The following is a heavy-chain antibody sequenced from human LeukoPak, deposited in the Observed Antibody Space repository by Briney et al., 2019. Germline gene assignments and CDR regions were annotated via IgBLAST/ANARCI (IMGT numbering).Heavy chain of an antibody. J-gene: IGHJ6*02. Sequence: KPSETLSLTCTVSGGSISSYYWSWIRRPAGKGLEWIGRIYTSGSTNYNPSLKSRVTMSVDTSKNQFSLKLSSVTAADTAVYYCARDPPDCSGGSCYLDGMDVWGQGTTVTVSS. D-gene: IGHD2-15*01. V-gene: IGHV4-4*07. CDR3: ARDPPDCSGGSCYLDGMDV. CDR2: IYTSGST. CDR1: GGSISSYY.